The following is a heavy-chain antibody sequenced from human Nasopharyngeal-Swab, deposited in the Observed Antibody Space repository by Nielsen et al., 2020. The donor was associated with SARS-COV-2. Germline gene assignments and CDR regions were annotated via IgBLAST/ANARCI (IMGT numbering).Heavy chain of an antibody. CDR3: VRLYDFWSGEPS. V-gene: IGHV3-64D*08. CDR2: ISSNGGST. CDR1: GFTLSSYA. D-gene: IGHD3-3*01. J-gene: IGHJ5*02. Sequence: GESLKISCSASGFTLSSYAMHWVRQAPGKGLEYVSAISSNGGSTYYADSVKGRFTISRDNSKNTLYLQMSSLRAEDTAVYYCVRLYDFWSGEPSWGQGTLVTVSS.